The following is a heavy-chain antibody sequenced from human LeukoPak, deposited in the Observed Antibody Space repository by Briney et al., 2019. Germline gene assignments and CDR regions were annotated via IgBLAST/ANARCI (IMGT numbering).Heavy chain of an antibody. V-gene: IGHV1-18*01. CDR1: GYTFTSYG. CDR2: ISAYNGNT. CDR3: AKRLRDGYNSPIDF. Sequence: GASVKVSCKASGYTFTSYGISWVRQAPGQGLEWMGWISAYNGNTNYAQKLQGRVTMTTDTSTSTAYMELRSLRSDDTAVYYCAKRLRDGYNSPIDFWGQGTLVTVSS. J-gene: IGHJ4*02. D-gene: IGHD5-24*01.